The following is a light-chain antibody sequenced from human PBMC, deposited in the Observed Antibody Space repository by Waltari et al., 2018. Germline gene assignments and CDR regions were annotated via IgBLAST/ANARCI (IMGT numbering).Light chain of an antibody. J-gene: IGLJ2*01. V-gene: IGLV2-18*02. CDR1: SGDIGAYNS. CDR2: AVT. CDR3: SSGTIDSTLV. Sequence: QSALTQPPSMSGSPGQSLTIPCTGTSGDIGAYNSVSWYQQSPGTAPKRIIYAVTNRPSGVPVRFSASNAGNTASLTISGLQAEDEADYYCSSGTIDSTLVFGTGTKLTVL.